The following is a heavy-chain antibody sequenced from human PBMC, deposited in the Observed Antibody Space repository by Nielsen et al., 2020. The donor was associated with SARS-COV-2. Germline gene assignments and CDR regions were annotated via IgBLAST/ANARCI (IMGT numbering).Heavy chain of an antibody. CDR2: IYSGGST. Sequence: WIRQPPGKGLEWVSVIYSGGSTYYADSVKGRFTISRDNSKNTLYLQMNSLRAEDTAVYYCARDQGSSGSDDAFDIWGQGTMVTVSS. CDR3: ARDQGSSGSDDAFDI. V-gene: IGHV3-66*01. D-gene: IGHD3-22*01. J-gene: IGHJ3*02.